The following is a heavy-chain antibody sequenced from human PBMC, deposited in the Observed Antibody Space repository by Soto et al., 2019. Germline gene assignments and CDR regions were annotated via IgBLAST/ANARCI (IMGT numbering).Heavy chain of an antibody. D-gene: IGHD7-27*01. J-gene: IGHJ6*02. Sequence: QVQLVQSGAEVKKPGSSVKVSCKASGGTFNTYNINWVRQAPGQGLEWMGGILPMIGTTNYAQRFQGRVTITADDSTSIAYMELSSLRSEDTAVYYCARDETGDSYYYYYGMDVWGQGTTVTVTS. CDR2: ILPMIGTT. V-gene: IGHV1-69*01. CDR1: GGTFNTYN. CDR3: ARDETGDSYYYYYGMDV.